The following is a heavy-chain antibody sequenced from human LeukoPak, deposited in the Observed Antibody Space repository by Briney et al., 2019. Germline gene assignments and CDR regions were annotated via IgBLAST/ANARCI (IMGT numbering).Heavy chain of an antibody. V-gene: IGHV3-20*04. CDR1: GFTFDDYG. CDR2: INWNGGST. D-gene: IGHD6-19*01. CDR3: ARDLSGWSPFDY. J-gene: IGHJ4*02. Sequence: PGGSLRLSCAASGFTFDDYGMSWVRQAPGKGLEWVSGINWNGGSTGYADSVKGRFTISRDNAKDSLYLQMNSLRAEDTAVYYCARDLSGWSPFDYWGQGTLVTVSS.